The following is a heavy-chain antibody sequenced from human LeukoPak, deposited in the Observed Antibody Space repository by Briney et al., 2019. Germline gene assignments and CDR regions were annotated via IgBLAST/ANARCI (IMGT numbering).Heavy chain of an antibody. CDR3: ARDPGSGGVP. D-gene: IGHD3-16*01. J-gene: IGHJ5*02. Sequence: SETLSLTCTVSGDSITSSSYYWSWIRQPPGKGLEWIGSIYYSGSTYYNPSLKSRVTISVDTSKNQFSLKLSSVTAADTAVYYCARDPGSGGVPWGQGTLVTVSS. CDR1: GDSITSSSYY. CDR2: IYYSGST. V-gene: IGHV4-39*07.